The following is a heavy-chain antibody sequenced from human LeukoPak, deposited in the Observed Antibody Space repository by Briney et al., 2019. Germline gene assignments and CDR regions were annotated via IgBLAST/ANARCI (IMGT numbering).Heavy chain of an antibody. CDR2: SRDKANSYTT. CDR1: GFTFSDYY. J-gene: IGHJ4*02. D-gene: IGHD3-10*01. CDR3: ARYDLRMVRGVIITSFDY. V-gene: IGHV3-72*01. Sequence: GGSLRLSCAASGFTFSDYYVDWVRQAPGKGLEWVGRSRDKANSYTTDFAASVKGRFTISRADSQNSLYLQMNSLRAEDTAVYYCARYDLRMVRGVIITSFDYWGQGTLVTVSS.